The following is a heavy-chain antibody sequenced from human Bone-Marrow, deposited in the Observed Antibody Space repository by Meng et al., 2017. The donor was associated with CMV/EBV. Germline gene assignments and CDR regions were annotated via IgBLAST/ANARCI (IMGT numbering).Heavy chain of an antibody. CDR2: INWNGGST. CDR3: ARDTPSWDDFWSGYGYFGMDV. D-gene: IGHD3-3*01. V-gene: IGHV3-20*04. Sequence: GGSLRLSCAASGFTFDDYGMSWVRQAPGKGLEWVSGINWNGGSTGYADSVKGRFTISRDNAKNSLYLQMNSLRAEDTAVYYCARDTPSWDDFWSGYGYFGMDVWGQGTTVTVSS. J-gene: IGHJ6*02. CDR1: GFTFDDYG.